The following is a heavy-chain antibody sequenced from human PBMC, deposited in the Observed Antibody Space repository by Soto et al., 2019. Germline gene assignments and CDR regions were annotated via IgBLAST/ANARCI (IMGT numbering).Heavy chain of an antibody. CDR3: AHSYGLNWIDH. CDR2: LYWDDDK. Sequence: QITLKESGPTLVKPTQTLTLTCTFSGFSLSTSGVGVGWIRQPPGKALEWLALLYWDDDKRYSPSLKSRLTIPKDTSKRQVVPTTNNMDPLDTATYYSAHSYGLNWIDHRGQGTLVTVSS. J-gene: IGHJ5*02. D-gene: IGHD4-17*01. V-gene: IGHV2-5*02. CDR1: GFSLSTSGVG.